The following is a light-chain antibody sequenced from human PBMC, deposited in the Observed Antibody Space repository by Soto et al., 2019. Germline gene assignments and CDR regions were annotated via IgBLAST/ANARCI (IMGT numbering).Light chain of an antibody. J-gene: IGKJ1*01. CDR3: QQYNPLWT. Sequence: DIQMTQSPSSLSASVGDSVTLTCRASQSVTFRLSWYQQKQGNAPKLLISDASNLKSGVPSRFSGGGFGTEFTLTISRLQLEDFASYYCQQYNPLWTFGQGTKLQIK. CDR2: DAS. V-gene: IGKV1-5*01. CDR1: QSVTFR.